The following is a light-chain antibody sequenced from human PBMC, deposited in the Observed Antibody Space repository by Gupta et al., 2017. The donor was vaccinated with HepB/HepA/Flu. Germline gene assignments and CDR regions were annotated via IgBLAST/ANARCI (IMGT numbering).Light chain of an antibody. CDR2: AAS. Sequence: DIQMTQSPSSLSASVGDRVTITCRASQSISSYLNWYQQKPGKAPKLLIYAASSLQSGVPSRCSGSGSGTDFTLTISSLQPEDVATYYCQQRHSTSYPFGGGTKVEIK. CDR3: QQRHSTSYP. V-gene: IGKV1-39*01. CDR1: QSISSY. J-gene: IGKJ4*01.